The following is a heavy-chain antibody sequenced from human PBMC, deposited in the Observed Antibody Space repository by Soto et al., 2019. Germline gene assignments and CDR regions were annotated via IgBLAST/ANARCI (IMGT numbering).Heavy chain of an antibody. Sequence: QITLKESGPTLVKPTQTLTLTCTFSGFSLSTNGVGVGWIRQPPGKALEWLALIYWDDDKRYSPSLKSRLTISKDTSKNQVVLKMTNMDPVDTATYYCEHEGEGYCSSTGCPDACDIWGQGTMVTVSS. CDR3: EHEGEGYCSSTGCPDACDI. D-gene: IGHD2-2*01. J-gene: IGHJ3*02. CDR1: GFSLSTNGVG. V-gene: IGHV2-5*02. CDR2: IYWDDDK.